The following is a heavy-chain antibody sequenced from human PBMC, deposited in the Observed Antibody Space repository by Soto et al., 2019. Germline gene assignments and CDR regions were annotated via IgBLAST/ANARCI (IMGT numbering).Heavy chain of an antibody. D-gene: IGHD3-16*01. Sequence: GASVKVSCTASGYTFTSYDINWVRQATGQGLEWMGWMNPNSGNTGYAQKFQGRVTMTRNTSISTAYMELSSLGSEDTAVYYCARWGYPMPPSSLYYYYGMDVWGQGTTVTVSS. CDR3: ARWGYPMPPSSLYYYYGMDV. V-gene: IGHV1-8*02. CDR2: MNPNSGNT. CDR1: GYTFTSYD. J-gene: IGHJ6*02.